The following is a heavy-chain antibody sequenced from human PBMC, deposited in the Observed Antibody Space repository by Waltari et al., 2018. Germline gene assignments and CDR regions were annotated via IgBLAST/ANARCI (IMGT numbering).Heavy chain of an antibody. CDR2: INHSGST. CDR1: GGSFSGYY. CDR3: ARGEGSSSNY. J-gene: IGHJ4*02. Sequence: QVQLQQWGAGLSKPSENLSLTCAVYGGSFSGYYWSWIRQPPGKGLEWIGEINHSGSTNYNPSLKSRVTISVDTSKNQFSLKLSSVTAADTAVYYCARGEGSSSNYWGQGTLVTVSS. V-gene: IGHV4-34*01. D-gene: IGHD6-6*01.